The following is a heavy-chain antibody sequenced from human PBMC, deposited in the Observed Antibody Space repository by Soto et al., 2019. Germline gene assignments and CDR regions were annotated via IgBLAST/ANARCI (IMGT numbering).Heavy chain of an antibody. J-gene: IGHJ6*02. Sequence: QITLTESGPTLVKPTQTLTLTCTFSGIALTNSGVGVSWIRQPPGKAREWLAVIYWDDAKHFSPSQKSRLTITKDTSKNQVVLTMTTMDSVATATYFCAQMDFDLYGMDVWGQGTTVICSS. D-gene: IGHD3-9*01. V-gene: IGHV2-5*02. CDR2: IYWDDAK. CDR3: AQMDFDLYGMDV. CDR1: GIALTNSGVG.